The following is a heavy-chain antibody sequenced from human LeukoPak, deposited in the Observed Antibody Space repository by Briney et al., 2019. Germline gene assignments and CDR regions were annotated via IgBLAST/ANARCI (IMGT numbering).Heavy chain of an antibody. V-gene: IGHV3-73*01. D-gene: IGHD6-6*01. CDR2: IRSKANNYAT. CDR1: GFIFSGSA. CDR3: ARDSSSEGPFDY. Sequence: PGGSLRLSCAAPGFIFSGSAVHWVRQASGKGLEWIGRIRSKANNYATAYADSLKGRFTVSRDDSKNTAYLQMNSLKTEDTAVYYCARDSSSEGPFDYWGQGTLVTVSS. J-gene: IGHJ4*02.